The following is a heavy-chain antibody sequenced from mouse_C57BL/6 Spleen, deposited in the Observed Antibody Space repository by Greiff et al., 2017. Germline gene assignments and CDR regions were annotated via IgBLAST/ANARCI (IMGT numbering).Heavy chain of an antibody. V-gene: IGHV5-12*01. Sequence: EVQRVESGGGLVQPGGSLKLSCAASGFTFSDYYMYWVRQTPEKRLEWVAYISNGGGSTYYPDTVKGRFTISRDNAKNTLYLQMSRLKSEDTAMYYCASPYYYGTPFAYWGQGTLVTVSA. CDR3: ASPYYYGTPFAY. D-gene: IGHD1-1*01. J-gene: IGHJ3*01. CDR2: ISNGGGST. CDR1: GFTFSDYY.